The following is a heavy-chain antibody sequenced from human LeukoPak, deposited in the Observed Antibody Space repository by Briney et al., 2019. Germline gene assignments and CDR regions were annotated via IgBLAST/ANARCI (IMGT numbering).Heavy chain of an antibody. CDR3: APSGSGSYFLDY. V-gene: IGHV3-9*01. D-gene: IGHD3-10*01. CDR1: GFTFDDYA. CDR2: ISWNGGSI. Sequence: GGPLRLSCAASGFTFDDYAMHWVRQAPGKGLEWVSGISWNGGSIGYADSVKGRFTISRDNAKNSLYLQMNSLRAEDTALYYCAPSGSGSYFLDYWGQGTLVTVSS. J-gene: IGHJ4*02.